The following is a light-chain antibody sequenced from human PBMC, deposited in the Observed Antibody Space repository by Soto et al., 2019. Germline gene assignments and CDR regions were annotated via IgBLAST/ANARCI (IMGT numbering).Light chain of an antibody. J-gene: IGKJ1*01. CDR3: QRYGSSTT. Sequence: EIVLTQSPGTLSLSPGERSTLSFRASQSVGISLALYQQKPGQAPRLLIYGASSRATDIPDRFIGSGSGTYFTLTISRLEPEDFAVYYCQRYGSSTTFGQGTKVDIK. CDR2: GAS. CDR1: QSVGIS. V-gene: IGKV3-20*01.